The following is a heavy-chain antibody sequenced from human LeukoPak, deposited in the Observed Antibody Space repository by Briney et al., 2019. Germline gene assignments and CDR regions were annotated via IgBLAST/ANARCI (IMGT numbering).Heavy chain of an antibody. D-gene: IGHD6-19*01. Sequence: SETLSLTCTVSGASVTDYYWSWIRQSPGKGLEWISYIHHSGNSDYNPSLRSRVTTSLDTSKNQFSLKLSSVTAADTAVYYCASAAASPRAGFDYWGQGTLVTVSS. V-gene: IGHV4-59*02. CDR1: GASVTDYY. CDR2: IHHSGNS. CDR3: ASAAASPRAGFDY. J-gene: IGHJ4*02.